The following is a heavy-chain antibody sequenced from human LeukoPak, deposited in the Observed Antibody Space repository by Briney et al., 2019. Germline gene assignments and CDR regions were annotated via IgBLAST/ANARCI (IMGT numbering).Heavy chain of an antibody. J-gene: IGHJ6*02. CDR3: ARGRMDQYYDFWSGSSNYYYGMDV. D-gene: IGHD3-3*01. Sequence: ASVKVSCKASGYTFTGYYMHWVRQAPGQGLEWMGWINPNSGGTNYAQKFQGRVTMTRDTSISTAYMALSSLRSEDTAVYYCARGRMDQYYDFWSGSSNYYYGMDVWGQGTTVTVSS. CDR1: GYTFTGYY. V-gene: IGHV1-2*02. CDR2: INPNSGGT.